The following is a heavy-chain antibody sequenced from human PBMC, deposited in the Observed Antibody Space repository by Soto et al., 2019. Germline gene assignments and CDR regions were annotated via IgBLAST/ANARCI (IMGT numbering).Heavy chain of an antibody. Sequence: DVQVLETGGGLIQPGGSLRLSCAASGFIVNSNFISWVRQPPGKGLEWVSIIHSDGNTYSADSVKGRFTISRDNFNSTVYLQMNSLRPEDTPVYYCARHQSNDYFHCGMDVWGQGTTVTVSS. CDR3: ARHQSNDYFHCGMDV. J-gene: IGHJ6*02. V-gene: IGHV3-53*02. CDR1: GFIVNSNF. CDR2: IHSDGNT.